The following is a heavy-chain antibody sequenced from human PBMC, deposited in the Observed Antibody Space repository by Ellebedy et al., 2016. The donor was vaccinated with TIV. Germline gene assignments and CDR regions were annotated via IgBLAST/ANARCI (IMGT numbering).Heavy chain of an antibody. V-gene: IGHV3-74*01. CDR1: GFSFSSYW. D-gene: IGHD5-18*01. Sequence: GESLKISCAASGFSFSSYWMHWVRQAPGKGPVWVSRIDTDGSGTTYADSVKGRFTISRDNAKNTLYLQMNSLRAEDTAVYYCAKDLVTAPSYWYFDLWGRGTLVTVSS. CDR2: IDTDGSGT. J-gene: IGHJ2*01. CDR3: AKDLVTAPSYWYFDL.